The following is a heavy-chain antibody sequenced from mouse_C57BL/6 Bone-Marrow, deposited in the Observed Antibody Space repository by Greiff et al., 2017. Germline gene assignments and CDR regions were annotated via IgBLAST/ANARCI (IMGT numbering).Heavy chain of an antibody. V-gene: IGHV5-17*01. CDR3: ARDKKGYWYFDV. Sequence: EVQVVESGGGLVKPGGSLKLSCAASGFTFSDYGMHWVRQAPEKGLEWVAYISSGSSTIYYADTVKGRFTISRDNAKNTLFLQMTSLRSEDTAMYYCARDKKGYWYFDVWGTGTTVTVSS. J-gene: IGHJ1*03. CDR1: GFTFSDYG. CDR2: ISSGSSTI.